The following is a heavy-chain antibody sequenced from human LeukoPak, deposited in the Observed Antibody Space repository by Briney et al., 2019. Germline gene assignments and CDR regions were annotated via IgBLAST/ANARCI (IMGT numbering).Heavy chain of an antibody. CDR2: INPNSGGT. V-gene: IGHV1-2*02. D-gene: IGHD3-22*01. CDR1: GYTFTGYY. CDR3: AKARGYYDSSGYFLYYFDY. J-gene: IGHJ4*02. Sequence: ASVKVSCKASGYTFTGYYMHWVRQAPGQGLEWMGWINPNSGGTNYAQKFRGRVTMTRDTSISTAYMELSRPRSDDTAVYYCAKARGYYDSSGYFLYYFDYWGQGTLVTVSS.